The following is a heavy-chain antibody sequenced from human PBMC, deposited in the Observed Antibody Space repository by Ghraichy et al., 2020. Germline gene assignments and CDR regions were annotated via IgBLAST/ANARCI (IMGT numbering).Heavy chain of an antibody. CDR1: GGTFSSYA. Sequence: SVKVSCKASGGTFSSYAISWVRQAPGQGLEWMGGIIPIFGTANYAQKFQGRVTITADESTSTAYMELSSLRSEDTAVYYCARDRGDYDFWSGYYNYYYYMDVWGKGTTVTVSS. D-gene: IGHD3-3*01. J-gene: IGHJ6*03. CDR2: IIPIFGTA. CDR3: ARDRGDYDFWSGYYNYYYYMDV. V-gene: IGHV1-69*13.